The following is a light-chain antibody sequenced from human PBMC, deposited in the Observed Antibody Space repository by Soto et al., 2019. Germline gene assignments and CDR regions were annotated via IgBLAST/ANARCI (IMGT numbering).Light chain of an antibody. CDR2: AAS. CDR3: QQLNTYPVT. V-gene: IGKV1-9*01. CDR1: QGVSRY. Sequence: IQLTQSPSSLSASVGDSVTITCRASQGVSRYLSWYQQKPGRAPILLISAASTLQSGVPARFSGSGSGTDFTLSLTSLQPEDFATYYCQQLNTYPVTFGGGTKVEIK. J-gene: IGKJ4*01.